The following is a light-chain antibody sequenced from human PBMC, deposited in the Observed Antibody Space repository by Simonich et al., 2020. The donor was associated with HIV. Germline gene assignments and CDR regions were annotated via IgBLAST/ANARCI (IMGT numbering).Light chain of an antibody. CDR3: QQRSNWPLT. CDR2: YAS. V-gene: IGKV3-11*01. Sequence: EIVMTQSPATLSVSPGERATLSCRASQNIAGNLAWYQQKPGQAPRLLIYYASNRATGIPARFSGSGSRTDFTLTISSLEPEDFAVYYCQQRSNWPLTFGQGTRLEIK. J-gene: IGKJ5*01. CDR1: QNIAGN.